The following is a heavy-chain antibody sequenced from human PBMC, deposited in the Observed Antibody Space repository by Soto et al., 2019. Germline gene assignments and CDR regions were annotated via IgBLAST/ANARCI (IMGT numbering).Heavy chain of an antibody. D-gene: IGHD3-22*01. CDR3: AKNPGYYYDSTGYHFYY. CDR1: GFTVSRNY. J-gene: IGHJ4*02. CDR2: ITIRTGNV. V-gene: IGHV3-48*01. Sequence: GGSLRLSCAASGFTVSRNYMSWVRQAPGKGLEWLAYITIRTGNVLYADSVRGRFTISADNAENSVILQMNSLRAEDTAVYYCAKNPGYYYDSTGYHFYYWGQGTLVTVSS.